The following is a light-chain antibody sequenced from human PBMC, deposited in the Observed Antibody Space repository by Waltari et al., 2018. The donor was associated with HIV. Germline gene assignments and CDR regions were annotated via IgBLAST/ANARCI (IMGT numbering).Light chain of an antibody. CDR2: ADK. CDR1: DIGNKS. Sequence: SYVVTQPPSVSVAPGQTAYIDCYRQDIGNKSVNWYRFQPGQAPALVVYADKDRPSGIPADCAGLNSGITATLTIASVEAGDEADYFCQLRDTDVLFGGGTRLSVL. V-gene: IGLV3-21*02. J-gene: IGLJ2*01. CDR3: QLRDTDVL.